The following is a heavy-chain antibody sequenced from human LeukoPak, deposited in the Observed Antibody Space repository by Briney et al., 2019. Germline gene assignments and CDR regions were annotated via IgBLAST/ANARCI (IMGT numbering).Heavy chain of an antibody. V-gene: IGHV1-2*02. CDR3: ARDKYTGYETFDY. J-gene: IGHJ4*02. CDR1: GYTFTGYY. Sequence: ASVKVSCKASGYTFTGYYIHWVRQAPGQGLEWMGWINPNNGGTNYAQKFQGRVTMTRDTSISTAYMELYRLTSVDTAVYYCARDKYTGYETFDYWGQGTPVTVSS. CDR2: INPNNGGT. D-gene: IGHD5-12*01.